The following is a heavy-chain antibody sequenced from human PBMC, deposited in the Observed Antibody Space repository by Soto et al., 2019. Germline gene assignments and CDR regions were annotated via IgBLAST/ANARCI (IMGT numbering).Heavy chain of an antibody. V-gene: IGHV2-70*04. D-gene: IGHD6-19*01. Sequence: FGPTLVTPTHTPKLTSTFSGFSLSTSSMRESWIRQPPGKALEWLARIDLYDEKFYSTSLKIRVTISKDTSKNQVVLTITYVDPVDTATDYCPRILGSGWLDYWGQGTQVTVSS. J-gene: IGHJ4*02. CDR2: IDLYDEK. CDR3: PRILGSGWLDY. CDR1: GFSLSTSSMR.